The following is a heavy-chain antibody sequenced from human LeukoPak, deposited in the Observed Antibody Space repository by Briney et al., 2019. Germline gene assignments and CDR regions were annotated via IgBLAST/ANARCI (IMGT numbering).Heavy chain of an antibody. CDR1: GGTFSSYA. D-gene: IGHD3-22*01. V-gene: IGHV1-69*13. CDR3: AYYYDSSGYYPEYFQH. Sequence: SVKVSCKASGGTFSSYAISWVRQAPGQGLEWIGGIIPIFGTANYAQKFQGGVTITADESTSTAYMELSSLRSEDTAVYYCAYYYDSSGYYPEYFQHWGQGTLVTVSS. CDR2: IIPIFGTA. J-gene: IGHJ1*01.